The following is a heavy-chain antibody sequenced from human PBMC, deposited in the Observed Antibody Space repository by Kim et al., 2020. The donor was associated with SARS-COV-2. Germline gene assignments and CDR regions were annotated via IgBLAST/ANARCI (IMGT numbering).Heavy chain of an antibody. CDR3: ARDQLARYYDSSGYSWFDP. CDR2: IYYSGST. Sequence: SETLSLTCTVSGGSISSYYWSWIRQPPGKGLEWIGYIYYSGSTNYNPSLKSRVTISVDTSKNQFSLKLSSVTAADTAVYYCARDQLARYYDSSGYSWFDPWGQGTLVTVSS. D-gene: IGHD3-22*01. CDR1: GGSISSYY. V-gene: IGHV4-59*13. J-gene: IGHJ5*02.